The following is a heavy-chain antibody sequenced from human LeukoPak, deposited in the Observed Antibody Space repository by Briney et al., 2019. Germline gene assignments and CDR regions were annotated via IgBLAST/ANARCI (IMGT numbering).Heavy chain of an antibody. V-gene: IGHV4-4*07. CDR3: ARGGSSWQSFDF. CDR2: IYASGST. CDR1: GGSISNYY. J-gene: IGHJ4*02. D-gene: IGHD6-13*01. Sequence: SETLSLTCTVYGGSISNYYRSWIRQPAGKGLEWIRRIYASGSTTYNPYLKSRVSMSVDTSKNQFYLKLTSVTAADTAVYYCARGGSSWQSFDFWGQGTLVTVSS.